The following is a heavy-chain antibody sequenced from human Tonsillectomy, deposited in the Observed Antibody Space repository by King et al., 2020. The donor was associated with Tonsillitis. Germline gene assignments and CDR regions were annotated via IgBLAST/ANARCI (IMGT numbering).Heavy chain of an antibody. J-gene: IGHJ6*03. CDR3: AKDPNNAWYDYYYYMDV. CDR2: ISWNSGHI. CDR1: GFSFDEYA. V-gene: IGHV3-9*01. D-gene: IGHD1/OR15-1a*01. Sequence: VQLVESGGGLVQPGRSLRLSCAASGFSFDEYAMHWVRQAPGKGLEWVSGISWNSGHIGYADSVKGRFTISRDNAKNSLYLQMSSLRAEDTALYYCAKDPNNAWYDYYYYMDVWGKGTTVTVSS.